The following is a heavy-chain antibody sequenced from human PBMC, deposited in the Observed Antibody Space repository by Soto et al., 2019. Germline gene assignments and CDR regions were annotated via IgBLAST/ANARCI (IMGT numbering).Heavy chain of an antibody. CDR2: ISYDGSYK. V-gene: IGHV3-30*04. Sequence: GGSLRLSCAASGCTLSTYAMHWVRQAPGKGLEWVAVISYDGSYKYYADSVQGRFTMDADTSKNEFSLHLSSVTPEDTAVYYCAREQSRNFAYWGQGTPVTVSS. CDR1: GCTLSTYA. D-gene: IGHD6-19*01. CDR3: AREQSRNFAY. J-gene: IGHJ4*02.